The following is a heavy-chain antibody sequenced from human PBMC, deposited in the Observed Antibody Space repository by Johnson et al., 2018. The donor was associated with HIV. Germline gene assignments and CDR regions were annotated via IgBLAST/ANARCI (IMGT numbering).Heavy chain of an antibody. D-gene: IGHD6-25*01. V-gene: IGHV3-30*03. CDR2: VSYDGSNN. CDR3: AIGRGEFQRHAFDI. J-gene: IGHJ3*02. Sequence: QVQLVESGGGVVQPGRSLRLSCAASGFTFSNYGMHWVRQAPGKGLEWVAVVSYDGSNNYYADSVKGRFTISKDNSRNTLFLHMNSLRADDTAVYYCAIGRGEFQRHAFDIWGQGTMVTVSS. CDR1: GFTFSNYG.